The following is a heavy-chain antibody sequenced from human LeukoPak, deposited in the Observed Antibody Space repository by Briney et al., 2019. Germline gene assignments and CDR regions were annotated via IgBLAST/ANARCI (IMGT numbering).Heavy chain of an antibody. CDR2: IYYSGST. Sequence: SETLSLTCSVSGGSISSYYWSWIRQPPGKGLEWIGYIYYSGSTNYNPSLKSRVTISVDTSKNQFSLRLSSVTAADTAVYYCARVSSPRFCGGDCYYYFDYWGQGTLVTVSS. D-gene: IGHD2-21*02. CDR3: ARVSSPRFCGGDCYYYFDY. J-gene: IGHJ4*02. CDR1: GGSISSYY. V-gene: IGHV4-59*01.